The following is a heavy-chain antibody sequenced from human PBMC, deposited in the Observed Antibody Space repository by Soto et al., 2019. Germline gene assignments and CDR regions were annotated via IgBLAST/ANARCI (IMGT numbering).Heavy chain of an antibody. D-gene: IGHD3-3*01. CDR1: GGSFSGYY. Sequence: SETLSLTCAVYGGSFSGYYWSWIRQPPGKGLEWIGEINHSGSTNYNPSLKSRVTISVDTSKNQFSLKLSSVTAADTAVYYCARILKDFWSGYPYYFDYWGQGTLVTVSS. J-gene: IGHJ4*02. V-gene: IGHV4-34*01. CDR3: ARILKDFWSGYPYYFDY. CDR2: INHSGST.